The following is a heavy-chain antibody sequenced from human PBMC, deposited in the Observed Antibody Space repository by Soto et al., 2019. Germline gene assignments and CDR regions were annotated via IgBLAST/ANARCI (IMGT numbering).Heavy chain of an antibody. Sequence: GSLRRACAAPVFTFSGYRMHWVRQAPGKGLVWVSRINSDGSSTDYADSVRGRFTISRDNAKNTLHLQMDSLRAEDTAVYYCARTNYHFDLWGQGTPVTVSS. CDR3: ARTNYHFDL. J-gene: IGHJ4*02. CDR1: VFTFSGYR. CDR2: INSDGSST. D-gene: IGHD3-10*01. V-gene: IGHV3-74*01.